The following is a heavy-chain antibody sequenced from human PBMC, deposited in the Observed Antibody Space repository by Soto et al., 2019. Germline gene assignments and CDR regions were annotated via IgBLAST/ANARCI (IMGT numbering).Heavy chain of an antibody. CDR3: ARGSRGIAVAATLLDAFDI. V-gene: IGHV1-69*14. CDR2: IIPIFGTA. D-gene: IGHD6-19*01. CDR1: GGTFSSYA. Sequence: QVQLVQSGAEVKKPGSSVKVSCKASGGTFSSYAISWVRQAPGQGLEWMGGIIPIFGTANYAQKFQGRVTITADKSTSTAYMELSSLRSEDTAVYYCARGSRGIAVAATLLDAFDIWGQGTMVTVSS. J-gene: IGHJ3*02.